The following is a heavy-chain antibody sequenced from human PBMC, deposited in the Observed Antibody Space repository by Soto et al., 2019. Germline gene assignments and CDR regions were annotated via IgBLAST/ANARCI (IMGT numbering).Heavy chain of an antibody. CDR3: ARPIAVAAGDWFDP. CDR1: GFTFSSYS. Sequence: EVQLVESGGGLVKPGGSLRLSCAASGFTFSSYSMNWVRQAPGKGLEWVSSISSSSSYIYYADSVKGRFTISRDNAKNSLYRQMNSLRAEDTAVYYCARPIAVAAGDWFDPWGQGTLVTVSS. V-gene: IGHV3-21*01. D-gene: IGHD6-19*01. CDR2: ISSSSSYI. J-gene: IGHJ5*02.